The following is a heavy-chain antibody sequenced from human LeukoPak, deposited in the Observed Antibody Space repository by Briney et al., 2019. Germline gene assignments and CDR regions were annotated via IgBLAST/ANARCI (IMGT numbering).Heavy chain of an antibody. CDR1: GNSIINGHY. CDR2: INPDGSQK. V-gene: IGHV3-7*01. J-gene: IGHJ4*02. D-gene: IGHD1-1*01. Sequence: ETLSLTCTVSGNSIINGHYWGWIRQSPGKGLEWVANINPDGSQKYYVDSVKGRFTISRDNSKNTLYLQMNSLRAEDTAVYYCAKASRYNWNDGSYFDYWGQGALVTVSS. CDR3: AKASRYNWNDGSYFDY.